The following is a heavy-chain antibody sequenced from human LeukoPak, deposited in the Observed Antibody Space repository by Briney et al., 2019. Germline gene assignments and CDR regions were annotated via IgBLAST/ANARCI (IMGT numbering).Heavy chain of an antibody. J-gene: IGHJ4*02. Sequence: PGGSLRLSCAVSGFTSDDHAMHWVRQASGKGLEWVAGIMWRSGSTGYGDSVKGRFTISRDNAKKSLYLQMNGLRAEDTAVYYCAKGSGSSGYYLYFDYWGQGTLVTVSS. D-gene: IGHD3-22*01. CDR3: AKGSGSSGYYLYFDY. CDR2: IMWRSGST. V-gene: IGHV3-9*02. CDR1: GFTSDDHA.